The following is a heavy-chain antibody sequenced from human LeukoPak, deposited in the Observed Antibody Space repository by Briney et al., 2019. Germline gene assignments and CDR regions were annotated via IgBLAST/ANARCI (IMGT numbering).Heavy chain of an antibody. CDR2: ISSSSSYI. D-gene: IGHD3-3*01. J-gene: IGHJ5*02. CDR1: GFTFSSYS. Sequence: GGSLRLSCAASGFTFSSYSMNWVRQAPGKGPEWVSSISSSSSYIYYADSVKGRFTISRDNAKNSLYLQMNSLRAEDTAVYYCAKFQRYDFWSGYNNWFDPWGQGTLVTVSS. CDR3: AKFQRYDFWSGYNNWFDP. V-gene: IGHV3-21*04.